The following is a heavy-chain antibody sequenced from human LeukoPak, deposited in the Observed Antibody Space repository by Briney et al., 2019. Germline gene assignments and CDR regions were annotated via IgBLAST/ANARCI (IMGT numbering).Heavy chain of an antibody. Sequence: PGGSLRLSCAASGFTFSSYSMNWVRQAPGKGLEWVSSISSSSYIYYADSVKGRFTISRDNAKNSLYLQMNSLRAEDTAVYYCASRITIFGVVMEYWGQGTLVTVSS. CDR3: ASRITIFGVVMEY. V-gene: IGHV3-21*01. D-gene: IGHD3-3*01. J-gene: IGHJ4*02. CDR2: ISSSSYI. CDR1: GFTFSSYS.